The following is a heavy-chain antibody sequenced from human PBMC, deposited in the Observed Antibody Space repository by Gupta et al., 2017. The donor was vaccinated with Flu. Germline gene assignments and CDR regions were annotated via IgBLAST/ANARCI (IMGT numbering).Heavy chain of an antibody. V-gene: IGHV3-23*01. CDR1: GFTFSSYA. CDR2: ISGSGGST. D-gene: IGHD3-22*01. CDR3: AQAPETYYYDSSGYYYGY. Sequence: EVQLLESGGGLVQPGGSLRLSCAASGFTFSSYAMSWVRQAPGKGLEWVSAISGSGGSTYYADSVKGRFTISRDNSKNTLYLQMNSLRAEETAVYYCAQAPETYYYDSSGYYYGYWGQGTLVTVSS. J-gene: IGHJ4*02.